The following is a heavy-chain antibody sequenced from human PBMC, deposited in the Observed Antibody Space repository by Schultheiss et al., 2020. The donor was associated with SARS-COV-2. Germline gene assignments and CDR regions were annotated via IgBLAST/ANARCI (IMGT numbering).Heavy chain of an antibody. CDR2: IYHSGST. D-gene: IGHD3-9*01. J-gene: IGHJ4*02. V-gene: IGHV4-38-2*01. CDR1: GYSISSGYY. CDR3: ARGPGRYFDRRGPFDY. Sequence: SETLSLTCAVSGYSISSGYYWGWIRQPPGKGLEWIGSIYHSGSTYYNPSLKSRVTISVDTSKNQFSLKLSSVTAADTAVYYCARGPGRYFDRRGPFDYWGQGTLVTVSS.